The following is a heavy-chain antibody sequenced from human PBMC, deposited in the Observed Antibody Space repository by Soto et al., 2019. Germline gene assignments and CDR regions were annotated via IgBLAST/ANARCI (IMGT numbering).Heavy chain of an antibody. J-gene: IGHJ4*02. CDR2: ISYDGSDK. D-gene: IGHD1-26*01. CDR1: GFTFSSYD. V-gene: IGHV3-30*18. CDR3: AKALYRGSYGGVAY. Sequence: VQLVESGGGVVQPGRSLRLSCAASGFTFSSYDMHWVRQAPGKGLEWVAVISYDGSDKYYADSVKGRFTISRDNSKNTVFLQMTSLRAEDTAVYYCAKALYRGSYGGVAYWGQRTLVTVSS.